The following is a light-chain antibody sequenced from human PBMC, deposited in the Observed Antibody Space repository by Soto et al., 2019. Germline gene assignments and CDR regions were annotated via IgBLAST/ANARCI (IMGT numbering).Light chain of an antibody. V-gene: IGKV1-12*01. CDR3: QQANSFPYT. Sequence: DIQMTQSPSSVSASGGDRVTITCRASQAISSWLAWYQQKPGKAPKLLIYAASTLQSGVPSRFSGSGSGTEFTLSISSLQPEDFATYYCQQANSFPYTFGQGTKLEI. J-gene: IGKJ2*01. CDR1: QAISSW. CDR2: AAS.